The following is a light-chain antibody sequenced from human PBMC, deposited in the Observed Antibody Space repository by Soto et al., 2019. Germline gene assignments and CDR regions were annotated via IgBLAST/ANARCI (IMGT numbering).Light chain of an antibody. CDR2: GNS. CDR3: QSYDSSLSWV. CDR1: SSNIGAGYD. Sequence: QSVLTQPPSVSGAPGQRVTISCTGSSSNIGAGYDVHWYQQLPGTAPKLLIYGNSNRPSGVPDRFSGSKSGTSASLAITGLQAEDEADYYCQSYDSSLSWVFGGGTKGTVL. J-gene: IGLJ3*02. V-gene: IGLV1-40*01.